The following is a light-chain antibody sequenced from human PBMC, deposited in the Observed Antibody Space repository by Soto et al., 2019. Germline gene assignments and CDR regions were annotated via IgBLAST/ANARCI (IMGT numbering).Light chain of an antibody. CDR1: QSVLYRSNNKNY. CDR3: KQYYSTPLT. V-gene: IGKV4-1*01. Sequence: DIVMTQSPDSLAVSLGERATINCKSSQSVLYRSNNKNYLAWYQQKPGQPPKLLIYWASTRESGVPDRFSGSGYGTDFTLTISSLQAEDAAVYYCKQYYSTPLTFGGGTKVEIK. CDR2: WAS. J-gene: IGKJ4*01.